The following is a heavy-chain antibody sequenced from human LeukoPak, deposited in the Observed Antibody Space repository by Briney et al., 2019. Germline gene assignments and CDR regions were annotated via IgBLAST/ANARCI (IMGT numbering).Heavy chain of an antibody. V-gene: IGHV3-11*01. CDR3: ARDRGPPPEGLYYYYYMDV. D-gene: IGHD1-14*01. J-gene: IGHJ6*03. CDR2: ISSGGTTI. CDR1: GFTISDYS. Sequence: GGSLRLSCAASGFTISDYSMSWIRQAPGKGLEWVSHISSGGTTIYYADSVKGRFTISRDNAKNSLYLQMNSLRAEDTAVYYCARDRGPPPEGLYYYYYMDVWGKGTTVTISS.